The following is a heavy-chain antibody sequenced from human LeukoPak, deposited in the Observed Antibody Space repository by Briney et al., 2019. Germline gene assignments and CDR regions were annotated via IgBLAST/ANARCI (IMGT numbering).Heavy chain of an antibody. CDR1: GYSCTSYW. J-gene: IGHJ3*02. D-gene: IGHD3-16*02. CDR3: ARRVMITFGGVIGYDAFDI. CDR2: IYPGDSDT. Sequence: GESLKISCKGSGYSCTSYWIGWVRQMPGKGLEWMGIIYPGDSDTRYSPSFQGQVTISADKSISTAYLQWSSLKASDTAMYYCARRVMITFGGVIGYDAFDIWGQGTMVTVSS. V-gene: IGHV5-51*01.